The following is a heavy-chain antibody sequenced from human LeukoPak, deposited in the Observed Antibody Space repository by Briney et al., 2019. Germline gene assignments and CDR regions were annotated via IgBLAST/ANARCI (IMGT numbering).Heavy chain of an antibody. Sequence: PGGSLRLSCAASGFTFSNYGIHWVRQPPGKGLDWVAFIWYDGSKKYYADSVKGRFTISRDNSKNTLYLQMDSLRAEDTAVYYRAKLGPWEPPDYGGQGTLVTVS. CDR2: IWYDGSKK. CDR3: AKLGPWEPPDY. CDR1: GFTFSNYG. J-gene: IGHJ4*02. V-gene: IGHV3-30*02. D-gene: IGHD1-26*01.